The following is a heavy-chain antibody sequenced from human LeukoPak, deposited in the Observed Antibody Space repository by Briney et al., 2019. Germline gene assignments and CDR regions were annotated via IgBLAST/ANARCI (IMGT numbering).Heavy chain of an antibody. CDR3: ARGENRYTNGWEIDY. D-gene: IGHD6-19*01. CDR1: GYTFTYYD. V-gene: IGHV1-69*04. CDR2: IIPMLGIA. Sequence: ASVKVSCKASGYTFTYYDINWVRQAPGQGLEWMGRIIPMLGIANYAQKFQGRVTITADKSTSTAYMELSSLRSEDTAVYYCARGENRYTNGWEIDYWGQGTLVTVSS. J-gene: IGHJ4*02.